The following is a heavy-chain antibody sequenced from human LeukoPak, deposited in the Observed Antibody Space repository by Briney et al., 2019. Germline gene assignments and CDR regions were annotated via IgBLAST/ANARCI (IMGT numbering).Heavy chain of an antibody. J-gene: IGHJ4*02. V-gene: IGHV1-69*13. CDR1: GGTFSSYA. D-gene: IGHD3-3*01. Sequence: SVKVSCKASGGTFSSYAISWVRQAPGQGLEWMGGIIPIFGTANYAQKFQGRVTITADESTSTAYMELSSLRSEDTAVYYCARGSRGDFWSGLTDYWGQGTLVTVSS. CDR2: IIPIFGTA. CDR3: ARGSRGDFWSGLTDY.